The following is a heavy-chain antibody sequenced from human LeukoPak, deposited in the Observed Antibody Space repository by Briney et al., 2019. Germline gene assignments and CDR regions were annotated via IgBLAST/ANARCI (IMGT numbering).Heavy chain of an antibody. V-gene: IGHV3-7*03. CDR3: ARNNGMDV. CDR2: VNRDGSET. CDR1: GFTFSSYS. J-gene: IGHJ6*02. Sequence: PGGPLRLSCAASGFTFSSYSMNWVRQAPGRGPEWVADVNRDGSETYYLDSVKGRFTISKDNAKNSLYLQMNSLRAEDTALYHCARNNGMDVWGQGTTVIVSS.